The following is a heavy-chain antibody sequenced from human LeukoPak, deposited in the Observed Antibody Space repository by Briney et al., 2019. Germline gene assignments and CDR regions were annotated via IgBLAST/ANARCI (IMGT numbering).Heavy chain of an antibody. J-gene: IGHJ4*02. CDR1: GGSISSSSFY. CDR2: FYYGEST. Sequence: SETLSLTCTVAGGSISSSSFYWGWFRQPPGKGLEWVGSFYYGESTNYNPSLTSRVTISVDTSKNQFSLRLSSVTAADTAMYYCARRRYNRNSLFDYWGQGTLVTVSS. CDR3: ARRRYNRNSLFDY. D-gene: IGHD1-14*01. V-gene: IGHV4-39*01.